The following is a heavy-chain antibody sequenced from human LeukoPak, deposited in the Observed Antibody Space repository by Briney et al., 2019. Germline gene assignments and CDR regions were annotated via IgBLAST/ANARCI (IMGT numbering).Heavy chain of an antibody. Sequence: ASVKVSRKASGYTFTGYYMHWVRQAPGQGLEWMGWINPNSGGTNYAQKFQGRVTMTRDTSISTAYMELSRLRSDDTAVYYCARDLVVVPAAILWVWGQGTLVTVSS. J-gene: IGHJ4*02. CDR3: ARDLVVVPAAILWV. D-gene: IGHD2-2*01. V-gene: IGHV1-2*02. CDR2: INPNSGGT. CDR1: GYTFTGYY.